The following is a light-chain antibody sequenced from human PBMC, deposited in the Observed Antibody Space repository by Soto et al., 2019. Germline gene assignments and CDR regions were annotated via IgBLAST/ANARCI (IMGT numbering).Light chain of an antibody. CDR1: QSVTSSY. CDR3: HQYGTSPST. Sequence: IGLMQSLGTLRLSPGERATLSCRATQSVTSSYVAWYQQKPGQAPRLLIYGASSRATGVPDRVSGSGSGTDFTLTISSLEPEDFAIYYCHQYGTSPSTFGQGTKVDIK. J-gene: IGKJ1*01. CDR2: GAS. V-gene: IGKV3-20*01.